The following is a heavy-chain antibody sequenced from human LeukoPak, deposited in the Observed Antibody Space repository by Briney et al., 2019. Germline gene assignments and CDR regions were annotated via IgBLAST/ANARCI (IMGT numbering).Heavy chain of an antibody. D-gene: IGHD3-22*01. Sequence: GGSLRLSCAASGFTFSSYWMSWVRQAPGKGLEWVAHIKQDGSEKYYVDSVKGRFTISRDNAKNSLYLQMNSLRAEDTAVYYCARPGTYYYDSSGYAPFDYWGQGTLVTVSS. V-gene: IGHV3-7*01. CDR3: ARPGTYYYDSSGYAPFDY. CDR1: GFTFSSYW. J-gene: IGHJ4*02. CDR2: IKQDGSEK.